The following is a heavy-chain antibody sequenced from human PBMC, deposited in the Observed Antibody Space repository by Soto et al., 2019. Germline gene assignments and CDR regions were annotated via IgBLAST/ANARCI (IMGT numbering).Heavy chain of an antibody. CDR3: ASLRHSPSYYYYYGMDV. CDR1: GYTFTSYA. V-gene: IGHV1-3*01. D-gene: IGHD5-18*01. J-gene: IGHJ6*02. Sequence: QVQLVQSGAEVKKPGASVKVSCKASGYTFTSYAMHWVRQAPGQRLEWMGWINAGNGNTKYSQKFQGRVTITRDTSASTAYMELSSLRAEDTAVYYCASLRHSPSYYYYYGMDVWGQGTTVTFSS. CDR2: INAGNGNT.